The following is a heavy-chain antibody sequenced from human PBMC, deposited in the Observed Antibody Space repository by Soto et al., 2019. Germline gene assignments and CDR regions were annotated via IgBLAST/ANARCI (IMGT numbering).Heavy chain of an antibody. CDR1: GFTFSSYA. Sequence: EVQLLESGGGLVQPGGSLRLPCAASGFTFSSYAMSWVRQAPGKGLEWVSAISGSGGSTYYADSVKGRFTISRDNSKNTLYLQMNSLRAEDTAVYYCAKDPPYYYDSSGYPYYFDYWGQGTLVTVSS. CDR3: AKDPPYYYDSSGYPYYFDY. D-gene: IGHD3-22*01. CDR2: ISGSGGST. V-gene: IGHV3-23*01. J-gene: IGHJ4*02.